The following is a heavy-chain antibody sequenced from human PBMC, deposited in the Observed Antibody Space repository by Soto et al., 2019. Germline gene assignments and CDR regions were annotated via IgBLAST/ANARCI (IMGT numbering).Heavy chain of an antibody. Sequence: ASVKVSCKASGYTFTSYGISWGRQAPGQGLEGMGWISAYNGNTNYAQKLQGRVTMTTDTSTSTAYMELRSLRSDDTAVYYCARDPYYDYVWGSYRQFDYWGQGTLVTVSS. J-gene: IGHJ4*02. D-gene: IGHD3-16*02. CDR1: GYTFTSYG. V-gene: IGHV1-18*01. CDR2: ISAYNGNT. CDR3: ARDPYYDYVWGSYRQFDY.